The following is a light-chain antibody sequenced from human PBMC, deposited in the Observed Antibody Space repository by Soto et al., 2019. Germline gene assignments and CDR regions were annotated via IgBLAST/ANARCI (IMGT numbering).Light chain of an antibody. V-gene: IGKV1-39*01. CDR3: QQSYSTPRT. CDR1: QSISSY. CDR2: PAS. J-gene: IGKJ5*01. Sequence: DIQMTQSPSSLSASVGDRVPITCRASQSISSYLNWYQQKPGKAPKRLIYPASSLQSGVPSRFNGSGSGTDLTLTISSLEPEDFATYYCQQSYSTPRTFGQGTRLEIK.